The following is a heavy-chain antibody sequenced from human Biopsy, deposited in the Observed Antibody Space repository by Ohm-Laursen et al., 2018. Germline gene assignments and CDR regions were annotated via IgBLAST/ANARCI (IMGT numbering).Heavy chain of an antibody. V-gene: IGHV3-21*04. CDR3: ARDYQPKIMTIHYYYYGMDV. CDR1: GFSVSSYD. J-gene: IGHJ6*02. CDR2: ISETSSHI. Sequence: SLRLSCSASGFSVSSYDMNWVRQAPGKGLEWISYISETSSHIYDADSVRGRFTVARDIAKSSLYLQLNSLRVEDTAVYYCARDYQPKIMTIHYYYYGMDVWGLGTTVTVSS. D-gene: IGHD2-2*01.